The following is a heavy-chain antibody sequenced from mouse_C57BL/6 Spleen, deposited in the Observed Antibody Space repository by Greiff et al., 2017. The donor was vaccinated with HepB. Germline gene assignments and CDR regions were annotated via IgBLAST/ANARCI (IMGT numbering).Heavy chain of an antibody. CDR2: IWGGGST. D-gene: IGHD3-2*02. CDR1: GFSLTSYG. V-gene: IGHV2-9*01. Sequence: VKLVESGPGLVAPSQSLSITCTVSGFSLTSYGVDWVRQPPGKGLEWLGVIWGGGSTNYNSALMSRLSISKDNSKSQVFLKMNSLQTDDTAMYYCAKRASSGPYYYAMDYWGQGTSVTVSS. J-gene: IGHJ4*01. CDR3: AKRASSGPYYYAMDY.